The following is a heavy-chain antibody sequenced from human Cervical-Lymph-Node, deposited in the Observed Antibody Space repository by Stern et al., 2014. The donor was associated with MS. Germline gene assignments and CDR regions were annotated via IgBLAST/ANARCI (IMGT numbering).Heavy chain of an antibody. V-gene: IGHV1-69*01. D-gene: IGHD4/OR15-4a*01. J-gene: IGHJ6*02. CDR2: IIPIFGA. CDR3: ARGKDYNYEMDV. CDR1: GGTFSSYA. Sequence: MQLVESGAEVKKPGSSVKVSCKASGGTFSSYAISWVRQAPGQGLEWMGGIIPIFGANYAQKFQGRITITADEPTSTAYMELSSLRSEDTAVYFCARGKDYNYEMDVWGQGTTVTVSS.